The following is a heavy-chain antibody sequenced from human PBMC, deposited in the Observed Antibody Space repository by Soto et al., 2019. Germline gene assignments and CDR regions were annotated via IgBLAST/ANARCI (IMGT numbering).Heavy chain of an antibody. J-gene: IGHJ4*02. CDR3: ARGFFGSADY. CDR2: INGGDGQV. V-gene: IGHV1-3*01. CDR1: GYTFTIHA. Sequence: ASVKVSCKASGYTFTIHAIHWVRQAPGQRLEWMGWINGGDGQVQYSQNFQGRVTLTRDTSATTVYMELGSLTSEDTAVYYCARGFFGSADYWGQRTLVTVSS. D-gene: IGHD3-10*01.